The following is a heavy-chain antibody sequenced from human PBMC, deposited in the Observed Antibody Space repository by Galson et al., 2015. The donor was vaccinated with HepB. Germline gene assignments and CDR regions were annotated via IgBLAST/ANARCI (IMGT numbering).Heavy chain of an antibody. Sequence: SVKVSCKVSGYTLTELSMHWVRQAPGKGLEWMGGFDPEDGETIYAQKFQGRVTMTEDTSTDTAYMELSSLRSEDTAVYYCATGLIVGASSHYWGQGTLVTVSS. CDR1: GYTLTELS. J-gene: IGHJ4*02. CDR3: ATGLIVGASSHY. V-gene: IGHV1-24*01. D-gene: IGHD1-26*01. CDR2: FDPEDGET.